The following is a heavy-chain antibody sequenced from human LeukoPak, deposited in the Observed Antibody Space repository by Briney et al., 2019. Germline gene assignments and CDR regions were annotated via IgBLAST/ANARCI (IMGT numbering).Heavy chain of an antibody. Sequence: GGSLRLSCAASGFTFSSYNMTWVRQAPGKGLEWVSSISSSSSYIYYADSVKGRFTISRDHAKNSLYLQMNSLRAEDTAVYYCARAGYVYVWESKNWFDPWGQGSLVTVSS. CDR1: GFTFSSYN. J-gene: IGHJ5*02. D-gene: IGHD3-16*01. CDR3: ARAGYVYVWESKNWFDP. CDR2: ISSSSSYI. V-gene: IGHV3-21*01.